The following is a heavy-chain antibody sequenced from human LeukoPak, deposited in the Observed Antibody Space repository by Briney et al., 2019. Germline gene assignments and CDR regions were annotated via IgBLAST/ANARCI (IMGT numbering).Heavy chain of an antibody. V-gene: IGHV4-59*01. CDR1: GGSISSYY. CDR2: IYYSGST. D-gene: IGHD3-22*01. CDR3: ARGIPVLVTKAPLVAFDI. Sequence: SETLPLTCTVSGGSISSYYWSWIRQPPGKGLEWIGYIYYSGSTNYNPSLKSRVTISVDTSKNQFSLKLSSVTAADTAVYYCARGIPVLVTKAPLVAFDIWGQGTMVTVSS. J-gene: IGHJ3*02.